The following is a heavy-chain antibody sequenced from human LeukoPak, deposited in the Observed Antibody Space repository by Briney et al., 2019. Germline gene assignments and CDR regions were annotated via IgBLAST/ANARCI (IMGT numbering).Heavy chain of an antibody. Sequence: PGGTLRLSCAASGFTFSTCAMSWVRQAPGKGLEWVSGISGSGGSTFYADSVKGRFTISRDNSKNTLYLQMNSLRAEDTAVYYCAKDRAYYSDSSGYYLVRAYDYWGQGTLVTVSS. CDR1: GFTFSTCA. D-gene: IGHD3-22*01. V-gene: IGHV3-23*01. CDR2: ISGSGGST. J-gene: IGHJ4*02. CDR3: AKDRAYYSDSSGYYLVRAYDY.